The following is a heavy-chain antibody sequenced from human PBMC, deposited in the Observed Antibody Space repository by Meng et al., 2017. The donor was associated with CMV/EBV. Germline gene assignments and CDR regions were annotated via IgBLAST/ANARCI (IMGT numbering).Heavy chain of an antibody. CDR3: AREAGATSY. CDR2: ISSSSSYI. CDR1: GFTFSSYS. D-gene: IGHD1-26*01. V-gene: IGHV3-21*01. Sequence: GESLKITCAASGFTFSSYSMNWVRQAPGKGLEWVSSISSSSSYIYYADSVKGRFTISRDNAKNSLYLQMNSLRAEDTAVYNCAREAGATSYWGQGTLVTVSS. J-gene: IGHJ4*02.